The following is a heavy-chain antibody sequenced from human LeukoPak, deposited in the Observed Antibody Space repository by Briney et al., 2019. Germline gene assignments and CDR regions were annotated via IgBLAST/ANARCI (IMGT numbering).Heavy chain of an antibody. J-gene: IGHJ4*02. V-gene: IGHV4-34*01. CDR2: INHSGST. D-gene: IGHD3-3*01. Sequence: SETLSLTCAVYGGSFSGYYWSWIRQPPGKGLEWIGEINHSGSTNYNPSLKSRVTISVDTSKNQFSLELSSVTAADTAVYYCARVPRRITIFGVVIIPHPFDYWGQGTLVTVSS. CDR1: GGSFSGYY. CDR3: ARVPRRITIFGVVIIPHPFDY.